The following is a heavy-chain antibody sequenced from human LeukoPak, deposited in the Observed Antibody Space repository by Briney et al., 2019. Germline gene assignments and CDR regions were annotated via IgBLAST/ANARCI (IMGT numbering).Heavy chain of an antibody. CDR2: INHSGST. J-gene: IGHJ5*02. CDR3: ARYVAVAGTINWFDP. D-gene: IGHD6-19*01. Sequence: SETLSLTCAVYGGSFSGSYWSWIRQPPGKGLEWSGEINHSGSTNYNPSLKSRVTISVDTSKNQFSLKLNSVTAADTAVYYCARYVAVAGTINWFDPWGQGTLVTVSS. CDR1: GGSFSGSY. V-gene: IGHV4-34*01.